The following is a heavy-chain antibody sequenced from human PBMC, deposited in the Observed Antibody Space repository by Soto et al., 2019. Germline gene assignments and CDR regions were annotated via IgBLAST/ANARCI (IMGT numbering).Heavy chain of an antibody. J-gene: IGHJ4*02. CDR2: IYYSGST. Sequence: QVQLQESGPGLVKPPETLSLTCTVSGDSISNYYWSWIRQPPGKGREWIGYIYYSGSTNYNPSLKSRVTISVDTSKNHFSLKLSSATAADTAVYYCARIHRYCSGGSCYAFDSWGQGTLVTVSS. CDR3: ARIHRYCSGGSCYAFDS. CDR1: GDSISNYY. D-gene: IGHD2-15*01. V-gene: IGHV4-59*01.